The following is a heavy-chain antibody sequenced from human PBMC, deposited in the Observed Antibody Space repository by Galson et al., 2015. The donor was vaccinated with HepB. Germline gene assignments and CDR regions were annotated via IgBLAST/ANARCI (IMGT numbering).Heavy chain of an antibody. J-gene: IGHJ3*02. CDR3: ASRGTYSDETSGYVGSHDI. CDR1: GYIFTSYW. D-gene: IGHD3-22*01. Sequence: QSGAEVKKPGESLKISCKGSGYIFTSYWIGWVRQMPGTGLEWVGIIFPGDSDTRYSPSFQGQVIISVDKSITTAYLQWSSLKASDTAMYYCASRGTYSDETSGYVGSHDIWGQGTMVIVSS. CDR2: IFPGDSDT. V-gene: IGHV5-51*03.